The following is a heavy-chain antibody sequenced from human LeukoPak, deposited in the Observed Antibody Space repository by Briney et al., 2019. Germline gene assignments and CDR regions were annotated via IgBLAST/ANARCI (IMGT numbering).Heavy chain of an antibody. CDR1: GFTFSSYS. D-gene: IGHD2-2*01. Sequence: PGGSLRLSCAASGFTFSSYSMNWVRQAPGKGLEWVSSISSSSSYIYYADSVKGRFTISRDNSKNTLYLQMNSLRAEDTAVYYCAKEPSLGYCSSTSCYGVDYWGQGTLVTVSS. J-gene: IGHJ4*02. CDR2: ISSSSSYI. CDR3: AKEPSLGYCSSTSCYGVDY. V-gene: IGHV3-21*04.